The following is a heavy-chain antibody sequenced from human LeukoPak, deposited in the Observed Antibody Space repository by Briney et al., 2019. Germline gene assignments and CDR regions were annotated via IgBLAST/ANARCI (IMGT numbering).Heavy chain of an antibody. Sequence: PGGSLRLSCAASGFTFSSYSMNWVRQAPGKGLEWVSYISSSGSTTYYADSVKGRFTISRDNAKNSLYLQMNSLRAEDTAVYYCARDLRYSGSPDYWGQGILVTVSS. CDR1: GFTFSSYS. CDR2: ISSSGSTT. J-gene: IGHJ4*02. V-gene: IGHV3-48*04. D-gene: IGHD1-26*01. CDR3: ARDLRYSGSPDY.